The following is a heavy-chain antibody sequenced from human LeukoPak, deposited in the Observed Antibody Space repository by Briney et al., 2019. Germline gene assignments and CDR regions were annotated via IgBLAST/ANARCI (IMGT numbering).Heavy chain of an antibody. CDR1: GGTFTSYA. V-gene: IGHV1-69*01. D-gene: IGHD4-17*01. Sequence: SVKVSCKASGGTFTSYAISWVRQAPGQGLEWMGGIIPIFGTANYAQKFQGRVTITADESTSTAYMELSSLRSEDTAVYYCANRGDYGDYVYAFDIWGQGTMVTVSS. CDR2: IIPIFGTA. CDR3: ANRGDYGDYVYAFDI. J-gene: IGHJ3*02.